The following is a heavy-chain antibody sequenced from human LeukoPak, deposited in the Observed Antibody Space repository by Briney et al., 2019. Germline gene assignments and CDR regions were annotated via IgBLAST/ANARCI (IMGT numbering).Heavy chain of an antibody. CDR3: ARHGIVDSSRKYYFDY. J-gene: IGHJ4*02. V-gene: IGHV4-59*08. Sequence: PSETLSLTCSVSGGSISTYYWSWIRQPPGKGLEWIGYIYYSGSTSYNPSLKSRVTISIDTSKNQFSLELTSVTAADTAVYYCARHGIVDSSRKYYFDYWGQGTLVTVSS. D-gene: IGHD6-13*01. CDR2: IYYSGST. CDR1: GGSISTYY.